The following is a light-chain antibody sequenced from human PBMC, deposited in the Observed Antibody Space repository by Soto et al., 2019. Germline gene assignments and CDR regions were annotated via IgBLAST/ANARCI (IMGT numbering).Light chain of an antibody. CDR2: QDN. J-gene: IGLJ2*01. CDR1: KLGNKY. Sequence: SYELTQPPSVSVSPGQTASITCSGDKLGNKYASWYQQKPGQSPVLVIYQDNKRPSGIPERFSGSNSGNTATLTISGTRAIDEADYYCQAWGTSTAVFGGGTKLTVL. V-gene: IGLV3-1*01. CDR3: QAWGTSTAV.